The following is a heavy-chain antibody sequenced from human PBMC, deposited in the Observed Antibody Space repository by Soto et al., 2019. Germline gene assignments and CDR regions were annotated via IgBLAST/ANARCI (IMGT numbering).Heavy chain of an antibody. D-gene: IGHD6-13*01. CDR3: ARGWAYGMDV. CDR2: IYYSGST. CDR1: GSSLSRYY. V-gene: IGHV4-59*01. J-gene: IGHJ6*02. Sequence: SETLSLTCTLSGSSLSRYYWSWIRQPPGKGLEWIGYIYYSGSTNYNPSLKSRVTISVDTSKNQFSLKLSSVTAADTAVYYCARGWAYGMDVWGQRTTVTVSS.